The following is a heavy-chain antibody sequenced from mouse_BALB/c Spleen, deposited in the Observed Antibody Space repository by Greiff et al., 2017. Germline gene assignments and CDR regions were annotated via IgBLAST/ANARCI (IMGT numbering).Heavy chain of an antibody. CDR3: ARLRDDDERAWFAY. D-gene: IGHD2-4*01. CDR2: ISSGGSYT. CDR1: GFTFSSYG. J-gene: IGHJ3*01. V-gene: IGHV5-6*01. Sequence: EVNLVESGGDLVKPGGSLKLSCAASGFTFSSYGMSWVRQTPDKRLEWVATISSGGSYTYYPDSVKGRFTISRDNAKNTLYLQMSSLKSEDTAMYYCARLRDDDERAWFAYWGQGTLVTVSA.